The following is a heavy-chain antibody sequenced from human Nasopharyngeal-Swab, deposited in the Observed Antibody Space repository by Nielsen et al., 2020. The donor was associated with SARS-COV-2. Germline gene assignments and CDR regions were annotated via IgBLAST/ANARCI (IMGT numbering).Heavy chain of an antibody. D-gene: IGHD2-8*02. J-gene: IGHJ3*02. Sequence: SETLSLTCTVSGGSISSGDYYWSWIRQPPGKGLEWIGYIYYSGSTYYNPSLKSRVTISVDTSKNQFSLKLSSVTAADTAVYYCARAERIVLVVYANVRSGAFDIWGQGTMVTVSS. CDR1: GGSISSGDYY. CDR3: ARAERIVLVVYANVRSGAFDI. CDR2: IYYSGST. V-gene: IGHV4-30-4*01.